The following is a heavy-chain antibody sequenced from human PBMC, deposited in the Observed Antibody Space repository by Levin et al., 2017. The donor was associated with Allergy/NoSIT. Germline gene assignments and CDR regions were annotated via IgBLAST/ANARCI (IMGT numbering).Heavy chain of an antibody. D-gene: IGHD5-18*01. CDR3: ARMGDTAMVDPFDD. CDR1: GGSISNYY. V-gene: IGHV4-59*01. CDR2: IYYSGTT. Sequence: SSETLSLTCTVSGGSISNYYWSWIRQPPGKGLEWIGYIYYSGTTNYNPSLKSRVTISVDTSKSQFSLKLTSVTAADTAIYYCARMGDTAMVDPFDDWGQGTLVTVSS. J-gene: IGHJ4*02.